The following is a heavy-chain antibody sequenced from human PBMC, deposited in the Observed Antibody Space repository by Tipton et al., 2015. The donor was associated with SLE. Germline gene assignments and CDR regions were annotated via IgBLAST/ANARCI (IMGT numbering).Heavy chain of an antibody. CDR2: IYYSGST. D-gene: IGHD2-21*01. J-gene: IGHJ6*02. CDR1: GGSISNNNYF. V-gene: IGHV4-39*01. CDR3: GKGACGADCYTYYYGMDV. Sequence: TLSLTCTVSGGSISNNNYFGGWIRQPPGKGLEFIGNIYYSGSTYYNPSLKSRVTISVDTSKNQFSLKLSSVTAADTAVYYCGKGACGADCYTYYYGMDVWGQGTTVTVSS.